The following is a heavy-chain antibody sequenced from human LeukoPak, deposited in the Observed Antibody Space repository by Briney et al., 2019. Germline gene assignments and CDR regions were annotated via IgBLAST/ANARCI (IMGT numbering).Heavy chain of an antibody. CDR2: INHNGRT. D-gene: IGHD3-3*01. CDR1: GGSFSNYD. Sequence: PSETLSLTCAVYGGSFSNYDRTWIRQPPGKGLEWIGEINHNGRTNYNPSLKSRLTISADTSKNQFSLKLRSVTAADTAVYYCARGRSRVTVFGVALNWFDSWGQGNLVSVSS. CDR3: ARGRSRVTVFGVALNWFDS. V-gene: IGHV4-34*01. J-gene: IGHJ5*01.